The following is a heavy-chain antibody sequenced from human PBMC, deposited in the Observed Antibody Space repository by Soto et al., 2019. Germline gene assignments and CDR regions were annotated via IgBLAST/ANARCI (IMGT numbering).Heavy chain of an antibody. Sequence: QVQLQESGPGLVKPSQTLSLTCTVSGGSISSGDYYWSWIRQPPGKGLEWIGYIYYSGSTYYNPSLTSRVTMSVDTSQEPVALKLSAVTGAATPVCSCASRGPTTACSSGTGHARGFDHWGQGTVVTVPS. V-gene: IGHV4-30-4*01. CDR1: GGSISSGDYY. J-gene: IGHJ4*02. CDR3: ASRGPTTACSSGTGHARGFDH. D-gene: IGHD2-15*01. CDR2: IYYSGST.